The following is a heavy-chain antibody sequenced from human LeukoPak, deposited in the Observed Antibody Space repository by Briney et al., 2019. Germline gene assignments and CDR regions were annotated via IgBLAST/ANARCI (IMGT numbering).Heavy chain of an antibody. CDR2: IIPIFGTA. CDR3: EVVPAAKQLGVFDY. V-gene: IGHV1-69*05. CDR1: GGTFSSYA. Sequence: SVKVSCKASGGTFSSYAISWVRQAPGQGLEWRGRIIPIFGTANYAQKFQGRVTITTDESTSTAYMELSSLRSEDTAVYYCEVVPAAKQLGVFDYWGQGTLVTVSS. D-gene: IGHD2-2*01. J-gene: IGHJ4*02.